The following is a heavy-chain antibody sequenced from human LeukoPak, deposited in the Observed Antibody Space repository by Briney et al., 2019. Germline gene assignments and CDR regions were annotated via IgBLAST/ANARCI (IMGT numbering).Heavy chain of an antibody. Sequence: PSETLSLTCTVSGGSISSYYWSWIRQPPGKGLEWIGYIYYSGSTNYNPSLKSRVTISVDTSKNQFSLKLSSVTAADTAVYYCARVEYYGSGSYYLYMDVWGKGTTVTISS. J-gene: IGHJ6*03. CDR2: IYYSGST. CDR1: GGSISSYY. D-gene: IGHD3-10*01. V-gene: IGHV4-59*01. CDR3: ARVEYYGSGSYYLYMDV.